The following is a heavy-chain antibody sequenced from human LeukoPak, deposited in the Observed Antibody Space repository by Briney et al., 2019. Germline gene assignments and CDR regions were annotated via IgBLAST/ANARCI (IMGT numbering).Heavy chain of an antibody. D-gene: IGHD6-19*01. V-gene: IGHV7-4-1*02. CDR1: GYTFTSYA. CDR3: AREGFYSSGWYEDY. J-gene: IGHJ4*02. Sequence: ASVKVSCKASGYTFTSYAMNWVQQAPGQGLERMGWINTNTGNPTYAQGFTGRFVFSLDTSVSTAYLQISSLKAEDTAVYYCAREGFYSSGWYEDYWGQGTLVTVSS. CDR2: INTNTGNP.